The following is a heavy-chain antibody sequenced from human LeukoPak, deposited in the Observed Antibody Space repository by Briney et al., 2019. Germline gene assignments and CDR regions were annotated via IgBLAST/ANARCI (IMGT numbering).Heavy chain of an antibody. CDR2: IWYDGSNK. D-gene: IGHD6-19*01. Sequence: GRSLRLSCGTSGFTFSSYGMHWVRQAPGKGLEWVAVIWYDGSNKYYADSVKGQFTISRDNAKNTLYLQMNSLRAEDTAVYYCASQKYSSGWHYFDNWGQGTLVTVSS. J-gene: IGHJ4*02. CDR3: ASQKYSSGWHYFDN. V-gene: IGHV3-33*01. CDR1: GFTFSSYG.